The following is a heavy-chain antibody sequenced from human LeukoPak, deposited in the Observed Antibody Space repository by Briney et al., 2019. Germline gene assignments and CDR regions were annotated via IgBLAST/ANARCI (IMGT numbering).Heavy chain of an antibody. CDR2: IGPNGAST. CDR1: GFTFCNHF. CDR3: VKDLTGTWSFDY. Sequence: GGSLRLSCSTSGFTFCNHFMHWGRQAPGKGLEYVSSIGPNGASTLYADPVKGRFTISRDNSKNALYLQLTSLRLEDTALYYCVKDLTGTWSFDYWGQGTLVTVSS. J-gene: IGHJ4*02. V-gene: IGHV3-64D*06. D-gene: IGHD3-9*01.